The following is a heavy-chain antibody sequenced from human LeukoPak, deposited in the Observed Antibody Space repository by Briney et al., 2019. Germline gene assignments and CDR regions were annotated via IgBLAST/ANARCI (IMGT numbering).Heavy chain of an antibody. CDR2: INWNGRSI. D-gene: IGHD2-15*01. V-gene: IGHV3-20*04. Sequence: PGGSLRLSCAASRFTFDEYGMSWVRHTAGKGLEWVSGINWNGRSIGYADSVKGRFTVSRDNAKSSLYLQMNSLRAEDTAVYYCARVAFCSGGSCNFSFDYWGQGTLVTVSS. J-gene: IGHJ4*02. CDR3: ARVAFCSGGSCNFSFDY. CDR1: RFTFDEYG.